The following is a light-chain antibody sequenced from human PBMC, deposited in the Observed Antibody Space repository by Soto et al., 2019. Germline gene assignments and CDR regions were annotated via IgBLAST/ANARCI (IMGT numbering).Light chain of an antibody. J-gene: IGKJ5*01. V-gene: IGKV1-5*01. CDR3: HSRA. Sequence: DIQLTQTPSTLSASVGDEVTIPCRASQTISRFLAWYQQKPGRAPKLLIYDASTLESGVPSRFSGSGSETEFTLTISRLQPDDFATYFCHSRAFGQGTRLE. CDR2: DAS. CDR1: QTISRF.